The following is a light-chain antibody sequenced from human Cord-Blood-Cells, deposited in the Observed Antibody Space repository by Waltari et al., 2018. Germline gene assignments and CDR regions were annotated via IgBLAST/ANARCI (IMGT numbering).Light chain of an antibody. J-gene: IGLJ3*02. CDR1: SSDVGGYNY. CDR3: CSYAGSYTGV. V-gene: IGLV2-11*01. CDR2: DVS. Sequence: QSALTQPRSVSGSPGQSVTISCTGTSSDVGGYNYVSWYQQHPGKAPKLMIYDVSKRPAGGPDRFSCSKSGNTASLTISGLQAEDEADYYCCSYAGSYTGVFGGGTKLTVL.